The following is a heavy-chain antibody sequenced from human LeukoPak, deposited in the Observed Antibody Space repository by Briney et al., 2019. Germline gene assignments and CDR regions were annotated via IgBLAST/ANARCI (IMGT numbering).Heavy chain of an antibody. CDR1: GFSFSSYA. J-gene: IGHJ6*02. Sequence: GGSLSLSCAASGFSFSSYAMSWVRPAPGKGLEWVSAISGSGGSTYYADSVKGRFTISRDNSKNTLYLQMNSLRAEDTAVYYCAKGLYDSSGSYYYGMDVWGQGTTVTVSS. CDR2: ISGSGGST. CDR3: AKGLYDSSGSYYYGMDV. V-gene: IGHV3-23*01. D-gene: IGHD3-22*01.